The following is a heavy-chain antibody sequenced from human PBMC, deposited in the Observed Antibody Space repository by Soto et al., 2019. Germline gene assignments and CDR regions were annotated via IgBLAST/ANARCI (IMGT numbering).Heavy chain of an antibody. J-gene: IGHJ4*01. V-gene: IGHV4-30-4*01. Sequence: SETLSLTCSVSGDSISTVDYFWAWIRQPPGQALEYIGYIYKSTTTYYNPSFESRVAISLATSKSQFSLTVTSVTAAKTAVYFCARGRYCLTGRCFPNVLDSWGQGTPVPVSP. D-gene: IGHD2-15*01. CDR1: GDSISTVDYF. CDR2: IYKSTTT. CDR3: ARGRYCLTGRCFPNVLDS.